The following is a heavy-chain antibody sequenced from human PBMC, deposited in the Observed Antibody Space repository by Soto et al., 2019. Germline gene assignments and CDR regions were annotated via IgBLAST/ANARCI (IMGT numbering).Heavy chain of an antibody. J-gene: IGHJ6*02. D-gene: IGHD5-12*01. CDR3: ARSGLPYSGMDV. Sequence: QVQLVQSGAEVKKPGASVKVSCTASGYTFTSTGINWVRQAPGQGLEWMGWISTYNGDTHYAQKLQGRVTMTTDTSTSTAYMELRSLRSDDTAVYYCARSGLPYSGMDVWGQGTTVTVSS. CDR2: ISTYNGDT. V-gene: IGHV1-18*01. CDR1: GYTFTSTG.